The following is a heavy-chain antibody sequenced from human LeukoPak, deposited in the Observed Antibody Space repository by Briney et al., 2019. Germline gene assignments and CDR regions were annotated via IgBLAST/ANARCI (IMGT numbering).Heavy chain of an antibody. V-gene: IGHV3-74*01. D-gene: IGHD5/OR15-5a*01. J-gene: IGHJ4*02. CDR2: ISPVGSSA. CDR1: VFTLSSYW. CDR3: ANVSVCSRCHFDY. Sequence: GGSLRHSCAASVFTLSSYWMHWVRQTPGKGLVWVSRISPVGSSAFSADSVSGRFTISRDNAKNTLYLQMNSLRADDTAVYYCANVSVCSRCHFDYWGQGTLVTVSS.